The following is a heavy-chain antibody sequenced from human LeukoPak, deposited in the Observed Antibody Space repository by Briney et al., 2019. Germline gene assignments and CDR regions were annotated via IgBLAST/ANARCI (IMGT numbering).Heavy chain of an antibody. V-gene: IGHV4-59*01. CDR2: IYYSGST. J-gene: IGHJ4*02. Sequence: SETLSLTCTVSGGSISSYYWSWIRYPPGKVLEWIGYIYYSGSTNYNPSLKSRVTISVDTSKNQFSLELSSVTAADTAVYYCARGRRYGDHLFDYWGQGTLVTVSS. CDR1: GGSISSYY. CDR3: ARGRRYGDHLFDY. D-gene: IGHD4-17*01.